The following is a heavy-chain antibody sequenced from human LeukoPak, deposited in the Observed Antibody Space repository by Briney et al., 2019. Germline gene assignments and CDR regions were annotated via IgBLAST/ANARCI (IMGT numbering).Heavy chain of an antibody. CDR3: AKDLAVFASYYDSSGYDY. CDR2: IRYDGSNK. J-gene: IGHJ4*02. D-gene: IGHD3-22*01. CDR1: GFTFSSYG. V-gene: IGHV3-30*02. Sequence: AGGSLRLSCTAYGFTFSSYGMHWVRQAPGKGLEWVAFIRYDGSNKYYADSVKGRFTISRDNSKNTLYLQMNSLRAEDTAVYYCAKDLAVFASYYDSSGYDYWGQGTLVTVS.